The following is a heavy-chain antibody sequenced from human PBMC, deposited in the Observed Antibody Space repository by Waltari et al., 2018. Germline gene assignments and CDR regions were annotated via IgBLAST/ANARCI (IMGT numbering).Heavy chain of an antibody. Sequence: QLQLQESGPGLVKPSETLSLTCSVSGGYVSVRNYYWGWIRQPPGKGLEWIANVDYTGRSYYNPSLKSRVTSSVDTSKNQFSLMLNSVTAADTATYFCARLLYYGLYGPYYFDYWGQGNQVTVSS. V-gene: IGHV4-39*01. CDR1: GGYVSVRNYY. J-gene: IGHJ4*02. CDR3: ARLLYYGLYGPYYFDY. D-gene: IGHD3-10*01. CDR2: VDYTGRS.